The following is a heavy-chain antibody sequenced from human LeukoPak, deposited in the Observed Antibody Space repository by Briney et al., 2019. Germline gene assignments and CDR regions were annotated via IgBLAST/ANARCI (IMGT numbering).Heavy chain of an antibody. J-gene: IGHJ4*02. CDR2: INWNGGST. Sequence: PGGSLRLSCAASGFTFDDYGMSWVRQAPGKGLEWVSGINWNGGSTGYADSVKGRFTISRDNAKNSLYLQMNSLRVEDTALYYCARADHIVVVTATYFDYWGQGTLVTVSS. D-gene: IGHD2-21*02. CDR1: GFTFDDYG. CDR3: ARADHIVVVTATYFDY. V-gene: IGHV3-20*04.